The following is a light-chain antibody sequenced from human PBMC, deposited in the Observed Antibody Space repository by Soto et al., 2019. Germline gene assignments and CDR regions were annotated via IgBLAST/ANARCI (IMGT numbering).Light chain of an antibody. CDR1: QSVSSSY. J-gene: IGKJ1*01. CDR2: GAS. Sequence: EIGLSQSPGTLSLSPGERATPSCRASQSVSSSYLAWYQQKPGQAPRLLIYGASSRATGIPDRFSGSGSGTDFTLTISRLEPEDFAVYYCQQYGSSPWTFGQGTKVDIK. CDR3: QQYGSSPWT. V-gene: IGKV3-20*01.